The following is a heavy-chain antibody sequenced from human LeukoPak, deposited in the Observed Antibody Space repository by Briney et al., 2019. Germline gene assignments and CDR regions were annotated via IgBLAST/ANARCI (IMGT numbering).Heavy chain of an antibody. CDR1: GITFRRYE. D-gene: IGHD1-26*01. CDR2: ISGSGSTI. Sequence: GGSLRLSCAASGITFRRYEMNWVRQAPGKGLEWVSYISGSGSTIYYADSVKGRFTISRDNARNSLYLQLNGLRAEDTALYYCASYIVGPTLDYWGQGALVTVSS. CDR3: ASYIVGPTLDY. V-gene: IGHV3-48*03. J-gene: IGHJ4*02.